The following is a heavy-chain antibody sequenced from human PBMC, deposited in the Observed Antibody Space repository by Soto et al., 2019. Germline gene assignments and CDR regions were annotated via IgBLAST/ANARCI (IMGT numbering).Heavy chain of an antibody. V-gene: IGHV1-3*01. CDR1: GYTFTSYA. D-gene: IGHD2-2*02. CDR2: INAGNGNT. CDR3: ASSFTLPAAIGY. J-gene: IGHJ4*02. Sequence: GASVKVSCKASGYTFTSYAMHWVRQAPGQRLEWMGWINAGNGNTKYSQKFQVRVTITSDTSASTAYMELSSLRSEDTAVYYCASSFTLPAAIGYWGQGTLVTVS.